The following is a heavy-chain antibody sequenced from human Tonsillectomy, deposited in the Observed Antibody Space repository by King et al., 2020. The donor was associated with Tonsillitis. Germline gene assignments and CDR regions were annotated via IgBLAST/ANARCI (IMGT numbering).Heavy chain of an antibody. Sequence: QLVQSGPEVKKPGTSVKVSCKASGFTFTSSAVQWVRQARGQRLEWIGWIVVGSGSTNYAQKFQERVTITSDMSTSAAYMELSSLRSEDTAVYYCAADARLTMVRGVIIPDAFDIWGRGTMVTVSS. D-gene: IGHD3-10*01. CDR3: AADARLTMVRGVIIPDAFDI. V-gene: IGHV1-58*01. CDR2: IVVGSGST. J-gene: IGHJ3*02. CDR1: GFTFTSSA.